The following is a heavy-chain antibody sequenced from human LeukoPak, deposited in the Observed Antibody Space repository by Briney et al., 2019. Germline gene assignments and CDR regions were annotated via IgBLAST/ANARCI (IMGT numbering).Heavy chain of an antibody. CDR1: GFTYSSYA. Sequence: GGSLRLSCAASGFTYSSYAMSWVRQAPGKGLEWVSAISGSGGSTYYADSVKGRFTISRDNSKNTLYLQMNSLRAEDTDVYYCAGEKLAVAGPFDYWGQGTLVTVSS. CDR3: AGEKLAVAGPFDY. J-gene: IGHJ4*02. CDR2: ISGSGGST. D-gene: IGHD6-19*01. V-gene: IGHV3-23*01.